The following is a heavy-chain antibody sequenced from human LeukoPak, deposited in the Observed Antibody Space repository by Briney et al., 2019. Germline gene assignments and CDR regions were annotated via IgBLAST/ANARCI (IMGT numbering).Heavy chain of an antibody. V-gene: IGHV3-23*01. CDR3: AKSLNTMIRNKRGFDP. CDR1: GFTFSSYA. J-gene: IGHJ5*02. CDR2: ISGSGGST. D-gene: IGHD3-22*01. Sequence: PGGSLRLSCAASGFTFSSYAMSWVRQAPGKGLEWVSAISGSGGSTYYADSVKGRFTISRDNSKNTLYLQMNSLRAEDTAVYYCAKSLNTMIRNKRGFDPWGQGTLVTVSS.